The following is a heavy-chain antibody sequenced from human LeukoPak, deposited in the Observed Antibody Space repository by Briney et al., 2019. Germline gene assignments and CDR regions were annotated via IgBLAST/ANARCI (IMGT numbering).Heavy chain of an antibody. J-gene: IGHJ6*02. CDR1: GFTFSSYA. CDR3: ARVQNTIIRGRRDYYGMDV. V-gene: IGHV3-72*01. Sequence: PGRSLRLSCAASGFTFSSYAMHWVRQAPGKGLEWIGRSRNKANGYTTEYAASVKGRFTFSRDDSKNSLYLQIDSLRTEDTAVYYCARVQNTIIRGRRDYYGMDVWGRGTTVTVSS. D-gene: IGHD3-10*01. CDR2: SRNKANGYTT.